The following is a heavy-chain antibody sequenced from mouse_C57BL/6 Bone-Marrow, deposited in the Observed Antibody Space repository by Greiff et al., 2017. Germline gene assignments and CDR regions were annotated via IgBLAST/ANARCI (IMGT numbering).Heavy chain of an antibody. J-gene: IGHJ3*01. Sequence: EVQLVESGAELVRPGASVKLSCTASGFNIKDDYMHWVKQRPEQGLEWIGWIDPENGDTEYASKLQGKATITVDKSSNTAYLQLSSLTSEDTAVYYGTRIAYWGQGTLVTVSA. CDR3: TRIAY. CDR2: IDPENGDT. CDR1: GFNIKDDY. V-gene: IGHV14-4*01.